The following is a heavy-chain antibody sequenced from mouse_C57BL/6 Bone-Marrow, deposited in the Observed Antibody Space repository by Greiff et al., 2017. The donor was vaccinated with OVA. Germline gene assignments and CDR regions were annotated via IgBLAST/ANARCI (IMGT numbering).Heavy chain of an antibody. D-gene: IGHD1-1*01. Sequence: EVQLVESEGGLVQPGSSMKLSCTASGFTFSDYYMAWVRQVPEKGLEWVANINYDGSSTYYLDSLKSRFIISRDNAKNILYLQMSSLKSEDTATYYCARVYYYGSSFYFDYRGQGTTLTVSS. V-gene: IGHV5-16*01. CDR1: GFTFSDYY. CDR2: INYDGSST. J-gene: IGHJ2*01. CDR3: ARVYYYGSSFYFDY.